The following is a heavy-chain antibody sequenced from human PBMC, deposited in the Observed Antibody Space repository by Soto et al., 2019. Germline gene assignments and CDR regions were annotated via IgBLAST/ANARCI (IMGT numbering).Heavy chain of an antibody. V-gene: IGHV3-30-3*01. D-gene: IGHD3-10*01. J-gene: IGHJ3*02. CDR3: ARGGSADAFDI. Sequence: ESGGGVVQPGRSLRLSCAASGFTFSSYAMHWVRQAPGKGLEWVAVISYDGSNKYYADSVKGRFTISRDNSKNTLYLQMNSLRAEDTAVYYCARGGSADAFDIWGQGTMVTVSS. CDR2: ISYDGSNK. CDR1: GFTFSSYA.